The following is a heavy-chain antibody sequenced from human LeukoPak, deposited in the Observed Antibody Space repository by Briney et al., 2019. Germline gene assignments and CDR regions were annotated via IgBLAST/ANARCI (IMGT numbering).Heavy chain of an antibody. CDR2: INTNTGNP. J-gene: IGHJ5*02. CDR1: GGTFSSYA. Sequence: ASVKVSCKASGGTFSSYAISWVRQAPGQGLEWMGWINTNTGNPTYAQGFTGRFVSSLDTSVSTAYLQISSLKAEDTAVYYCARLPYASGFDPWGQGTLVTVSS. V-gene: IGHV7-4-1*02. D-gene: IGHD2-2*01. CDR3: ARLPYASGFDP.